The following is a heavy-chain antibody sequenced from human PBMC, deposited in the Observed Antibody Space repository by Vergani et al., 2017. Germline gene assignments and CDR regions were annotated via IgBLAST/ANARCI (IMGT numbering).Heavy chain of an antibody. CDR3: ARRYAVAGTVGYGFDY. J-gene: IGHJ4*02. CDR1: GGSISSYY. D-gene: IGHD6-19*01. V-gene: IGHV4-59*01. Sequence: QVQLQESGPGLVKPSETLSLTCTVSGGSISSYYWSWIRQPPGKGLEWIGYIYYSGSTNYNPSLKSRVTISVDTSKNQFSLKLSSVTAADTAVYYCARRYAVAGTVGYGFDYWGQGTLVTVSS. CDR2: IYYSGST.